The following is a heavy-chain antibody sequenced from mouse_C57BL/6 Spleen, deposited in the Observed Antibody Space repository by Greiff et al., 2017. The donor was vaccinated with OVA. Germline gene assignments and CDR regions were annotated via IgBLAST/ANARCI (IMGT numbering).Heavy chain of an antibody. CDR3: ARPLGGAMDY. CDR2: ISSGGSYT. V-gene: IGHV5-6*01. Sequence: EVKLVESGGDLVKPGGSLKLSCAASGFTFSSYGMSWVRQTPDKRLEWVATISSGGSYTYYPDSVKGRFTISRDNAKNTLYLQMSSLKSEDTAMYYCARPLGGAMDYWGQGTSVTVSS. CDR1: GFTFSSYG. D-gene: IGHD6-1*01. J-gene: IGHJ4*01.